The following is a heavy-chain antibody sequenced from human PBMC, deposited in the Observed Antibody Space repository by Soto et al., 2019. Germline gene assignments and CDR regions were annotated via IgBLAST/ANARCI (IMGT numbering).Heavy chain of an antibody. J-gene: IGHJ4*02. CDR3: ARVSAVAGSFEY. D-gene: IGHD6-19*01. CDR1: GGSISSSNW. V-gene: IGHV4-4*02. CDR2: IYHSGST. Sequence: QVQLQESGPGLVKPTGTLSLTCAVSGGSISSSNWWSWVRQPPGKGLQWIGEIYHSGSTNYNPSLKSRVTISIDNSKNQFSLKLSYVTAADTAVYYCARVSAVAGSFEYWGQGTLVTVSS.